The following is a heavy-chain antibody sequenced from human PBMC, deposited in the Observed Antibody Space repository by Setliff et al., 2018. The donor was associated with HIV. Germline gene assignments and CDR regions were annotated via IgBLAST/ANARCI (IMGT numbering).Heavy chain of an antibody. Sequence: SETLSLTCAVYGGSFSDNYWSWIRQSPGKGLEWIGEINHSGRTKFSPSLRSRVSISVDTSKTQFSLKLSSVTAADTAVYYCARDVLDLVISVYGFWGQGIPVTVSS. CDR2: INHSGRT. D-gene: IGHD3-22*01. CDR1: GGSFSDNY. J-gene: IGHJ4*02. CDR3: ARDVLDLVISVYGF. V-gene: IGHV4-34*01.